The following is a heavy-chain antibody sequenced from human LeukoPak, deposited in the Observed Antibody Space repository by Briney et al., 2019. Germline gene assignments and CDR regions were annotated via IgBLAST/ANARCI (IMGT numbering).Heavy chain of an antibody. CDR3: ARESWGYYFDY. D-gene: IGHD3-16*01. Sequence: RTSETLSLTCSVSDDSITMYYWTWIRQPPGKGLEWIGCIYYSGTTNYNPSLESRVTISVDTSKNQFSLRLSSVTAADTAVYYCARESWGYYFDYWGQGILVTVSS. J-gene: IGHJ4*02. CDR1: DDSITMYY. V-gene: IGHV4-59*01. CDR2: IYYSGTT.